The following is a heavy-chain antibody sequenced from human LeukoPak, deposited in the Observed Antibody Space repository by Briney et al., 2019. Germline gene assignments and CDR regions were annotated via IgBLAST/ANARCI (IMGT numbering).Heavy chain of an antibody. Sequence: ASVKVSCKASGYTFTPHDINWVRQATGQGLEWLGWMSPNSGDTGYAQKFQGRVTMTSDSSISTAYMELSSLRSEDTAIYYCVRTPPNWGFDYWGQGTLVTVSS. J-gene: IGHJ4*02. CDR3: VRTPPNWGFDY. CDR2: MSPNSGDT. D-gene: IGHD7-27*01. V-gene: IGHV1-8*01. CDR1: GYTFTPHD.